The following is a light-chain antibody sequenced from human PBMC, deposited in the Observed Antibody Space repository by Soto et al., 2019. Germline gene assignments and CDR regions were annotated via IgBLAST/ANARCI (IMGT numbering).Light chain of an antibody. CDR2: EVH. CDR3: SSYGGTNNLL. CDR1: RSDVGGYKY. Sequence: QSVLTQPHSASGSPGQSVTISCTGTRSDVGGYKYVSWYQQHPGKAPKLMIFEVHKRPSGVPDRFSGSKSGNTASLTVSGLQAEDEADYYCSSYGGTNNLLFGGGTKLTVL. V-gene: IGLV2-8*01. J-gene: IGLJ2*01.